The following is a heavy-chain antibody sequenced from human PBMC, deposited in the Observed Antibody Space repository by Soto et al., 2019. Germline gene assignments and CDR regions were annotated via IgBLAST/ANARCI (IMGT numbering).Heavy chain of an antibody. V-gene: IGHV3-33*01. D-gene: IGHD2-15*01. CDR2: IWYDGSNK. CDR3: ARELDIVVVVAATDYGMDV. CDR1: GFTFSSYG. Sequence: GGSLRLSCAASGFTFSSYGMHWVRQAPGKGLEWVAVIWYDGSNKYYADSVKGRFTISRDNSKNTLYLQMNSLRAEDTAVYYCARELDIVVVVAATDYGMDVWGQGTTVTVSS. J-gene: IGHJ6*02.